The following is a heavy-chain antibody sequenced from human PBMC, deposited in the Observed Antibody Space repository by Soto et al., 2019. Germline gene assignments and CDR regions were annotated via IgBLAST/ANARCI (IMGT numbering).Heavy chain of an antibody. J-gene: IGHJ2*01. CDR3: ARLASGWQYYYFDF. Sequence: QVPLQQWGAGLLKPSETLSLTCAVYGGSFSPYFWSWIRQPPGKGLEWIGEINHSGSTNYNPSLTRRATLSVDTSKNQVSLKLTSVTAADTAVYYCARLASGWQYYYFDFWGRGTPVTVSS. V-gene: IGHV4-34*01. CDR1: GGSFSPYF. D-gene: IGHD6-19*01. CDR2: INHSGST.